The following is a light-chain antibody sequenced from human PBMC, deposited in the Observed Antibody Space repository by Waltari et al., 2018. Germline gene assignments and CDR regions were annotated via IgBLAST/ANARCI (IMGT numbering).Light chain of an antibody. CDR1: QSISSW. CDR2: DAS. Sequence: DIQMTQSPSTLSASVGDRVTITCRASQSISSWLAWYQQKPGKAPKLLIYDASSLESGVPSRFSGSASGTEFTLTISSLQSEDFATYYCQQYNNWPGTFGQGTKVEIK. V-gene: IGKV1-5*01. CDR3: QQYNNWPGT. J-gene: IGKJ1*01.